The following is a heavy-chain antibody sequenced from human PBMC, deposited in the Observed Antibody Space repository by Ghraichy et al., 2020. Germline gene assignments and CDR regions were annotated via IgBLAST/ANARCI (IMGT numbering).Heavy chain of an antibody. CDR3: ARSLGGDATPILYSGYDGRKYYFYGMDV. Sequence: SVKVSCKTSGGTFSNTAISWVRQVPGQGLEWMGRIVPLESTTNYAEEFEGRVTITADKSTSTAYMQLTSLRSEDTAVYYCARSLGGDATPILYSGYDGRKYYFYGMDVWGQGTTVTVSS. J-gene: IGHJ6*02. D-gene: IGHD5-12*01. CDR2: IVPLESTT. V-gene: IGHV1-69*04. CDR1: GGTFSNTA.